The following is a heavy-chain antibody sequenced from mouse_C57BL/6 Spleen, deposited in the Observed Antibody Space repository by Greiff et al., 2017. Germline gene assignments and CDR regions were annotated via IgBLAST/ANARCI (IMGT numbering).Heavy chain of an antibody. CDR2: INPSTGGN. D-gene: IGHD2-1*01. CDR3: ARRGDGNYGLYYFDY. J-gene: IGHJ2*01. V-gene: IGHV1-42*01. CDR1: GYSFTGYY. Sequence: EVKLVESGPELVKPGASVKISCKASGYSFTGYYLNWVKQSPEKSLEWIGEINPSTGGNTYNQKFKAKATLTVDKSSSTAYMQLKSLTSEDSAVYYCARRGDGNYGLYYFDYWGQGTTLTVSS.